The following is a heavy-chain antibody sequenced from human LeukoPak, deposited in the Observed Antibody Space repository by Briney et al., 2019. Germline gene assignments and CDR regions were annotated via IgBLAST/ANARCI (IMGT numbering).Heavy chain of an antibody. CDR2: ISASGRTT. D-gene: IGHD2-15*01. CDR3: AKLCSGGSCYWNY. CDR1: GFTFSSYA. V-gene: IGHV3-23*01. J-gene: IGHJ4*02. Sequence: GGSLRLSCAAAGFTFSSYAMSWVRQAPGKGLEWVSHISASGRTTDYADSVKGRFTISRDNSKNTVYLQMNSLRAEDTAVYYCAKLCSGGSCYWNYWGQGALVTVSS.